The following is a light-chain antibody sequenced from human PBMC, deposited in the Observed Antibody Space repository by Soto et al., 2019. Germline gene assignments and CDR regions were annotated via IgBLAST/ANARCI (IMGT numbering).Light chain of an antibody. CDR3: QQYNNWPYT. CDR2: GAS. Sequence: EIVMTQSPATLSVSPGERATLSCRASQSVSSNLAWYQQKPGQAPRLLIYGASTRDTGIPARFSGSGSGTEFTLTISSLQSEDFAVYYCQQYNNWPYTFGQGTNLEIK. V-gene: IGKV3-15*01. CDR1: QSVSSN. J-gene: IGKJ2*01.